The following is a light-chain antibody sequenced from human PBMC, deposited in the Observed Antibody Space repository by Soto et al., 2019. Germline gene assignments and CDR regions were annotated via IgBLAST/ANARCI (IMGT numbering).Light chain of an antibody. CDR2: KAS. J-gene: IGKJ1*01. CDR1: QTISSW. CDR3: QQYNSYSEA. Sequence: DIQMTQSPSTLSGSVGDRVTITCRASQTISSWLAWYQQKPGKAPKPLIYKASTLKSGVPSRFSGSGSGTEFTLTISFLQPDDFATYYCQQYNSYSEAFGQGTTVDIK. V-gene: IGKV1-5*03.